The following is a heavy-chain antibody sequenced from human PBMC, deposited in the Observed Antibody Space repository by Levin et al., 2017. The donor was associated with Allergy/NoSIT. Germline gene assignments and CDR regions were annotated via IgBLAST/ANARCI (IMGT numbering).Heavy chain of an antibody. CDR3: TRGGTSRSFDY. CDR2: INSDGITT. D-gene: IGHD2-2*01. J-gene: IGHJ4*02. CDR1: GFIFSTYW. Sequence: GESLKISCAASGFIFSTYWMHWVRQAPGEGLVWVSRINSDGITTSYADSVKGRFTISRDDAKNTLYLQMNSLRAEDTAVYYCTRGGTSRSFDYWGQGILVTVSS. V-gene: IGHV3-74*01.